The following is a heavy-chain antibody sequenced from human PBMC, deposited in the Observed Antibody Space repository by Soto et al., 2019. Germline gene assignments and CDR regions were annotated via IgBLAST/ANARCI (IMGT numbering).Heavy chain of an antibody. CDR2: IYYSWST. Sequence: SETLSLTCTVSGGSISSGGYYWSWIRQHPGKGLEWIGYIYYSWSTYYNPSLKSRVTISVDTSKNQFSLKLSSVTAADTAVYYCARDWGYSYGYPATYYYYGMDVWGQGTTVTVSS. CDR3: ARDWGYSYGYPATYYYYGMDV. J-gene: IGHJ6*02. V-gene: IGHV4-31*03. CDR1: GGSISSGGYY. D-gene: IGHD5-18*01.